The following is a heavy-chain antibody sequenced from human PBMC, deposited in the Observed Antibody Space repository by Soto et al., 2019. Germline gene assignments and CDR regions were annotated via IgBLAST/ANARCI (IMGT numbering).Heavy chain of an antibody. CDR1: GGPFTSNNW. V-gene: IGHV4-4*02. Sequence: SEALSGTSAVSGGPFTSNNWWTWVRQPPGQGLEWIGEIYRTGSTNYNPSLKSRVTISLDKSENQFSLKVTSLTAADTAVYYCASRDLVTSVGYWGEVTLFP. CDR2: IYRTGST. CDR3: ASRDLVTSVGY. J-gene: IGHJ4*02. D-gene: IGHD4-4*01.